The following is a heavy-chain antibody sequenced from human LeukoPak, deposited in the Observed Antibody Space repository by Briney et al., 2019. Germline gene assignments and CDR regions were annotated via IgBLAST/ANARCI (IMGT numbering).Heavy chain of an antibody. CDR3: ARGNDYYYYGMDV. CDR1: GGSISSYY. V-gene: IGHV4-59*01. Sequence: PSETLSLTCTVSGGSISSYYWSWIRQPPGKGLEWIGYIYYSGSTNYNPSLKSRVTISVDTSKNQFSLKLSSVTAADTAVYYCARGNDYYYYGMDVWGQGTLVTVTS. J-gene: IGHJ6*02. D-gene: IGHD1-1*01. CDR2: IYYSGST.